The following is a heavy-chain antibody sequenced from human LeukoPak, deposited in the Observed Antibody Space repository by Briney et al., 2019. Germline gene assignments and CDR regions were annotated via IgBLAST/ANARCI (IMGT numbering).Heavy chain of an antibody. D-gene: IGHD2-15*01. V-gene: IGHV4-34*01. Sequence: PSETLSLTCAVYGGSFSGYYWSWIRQPPGKGLEWIGEINHSGSTNYNPSLKSRVTISVDTSKNEFSLKLSSVTAADTAVYYCARALVWGGGSCYGGNYYYYGRSVGAKG. CDR2: INHSGST. CDR3: ARALVWGGGSCYGGNYYYYGRSV. J-gene: IGHJ6*02. CDR1: GGSFSGYY.